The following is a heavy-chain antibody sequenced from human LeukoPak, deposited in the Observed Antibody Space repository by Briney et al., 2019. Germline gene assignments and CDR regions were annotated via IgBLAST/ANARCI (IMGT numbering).Heavy chain of an antibody. Sequence: GGSLRLSCAVSGFTFSDHFLDWVRQAPGKGLEWVGRSRNKAKSYTTEYAASVRGRFTISRDESQNSLYLQMNSLKTEDTAVYYCVRVGSVAGSDYLDYWGQGTLVTVSS. V-gene: IGHV3-72*01. CDR3: VRVGSVAGSDYLDY. D-gene: IGHD6-19*01. CDR2: SRNKAKSYTT. CDR1: GFTFSDHF. J-gene: IGHJ4*02.